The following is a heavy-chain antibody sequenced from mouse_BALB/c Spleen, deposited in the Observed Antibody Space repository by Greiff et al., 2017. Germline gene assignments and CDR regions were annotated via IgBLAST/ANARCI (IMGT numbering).Heavy chain of an antibody. D-gene: IGHD2-4*01. CDR3: ARRGGSTMITAWFAY. CDR2: INPNNGGT. CDR1: GYTFTDYN. Sequence: VQLQQSGPELVKPGASVKIPCKASGYTFTDYNMDWVKQSHGKSLEWIGDINPNNGGTIYNQKFKGKATLTVDKSSSTAYMELRSLTSEDTAVYYCARRGGSTMITAWFAYWGQGTMVTVSA. V-gene: IGHV1-18*01. J-gene: IGHJ3*01.